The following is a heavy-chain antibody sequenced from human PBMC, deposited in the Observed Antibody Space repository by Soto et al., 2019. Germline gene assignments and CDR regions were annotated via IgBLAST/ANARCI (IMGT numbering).Heavy chain of an antibody. CDR1: GGSISSYY. J-gene: IGHJ5*02. Sequence: SETLSLTCTVSGGSISSYYWSWIRQPPGKGLEWIGNIYYSGRTNYNPSLKSRVTISVDTSKNQFSLKLSSVTAADTAVYYCAGQRLEYSANDPWGQGTLVTVSS. V-gene: IGHV4-59*08. CDR2: IYYSGRT. CDR3: AGQRLEYSANDP. D-gene: IGHD5-12*01.